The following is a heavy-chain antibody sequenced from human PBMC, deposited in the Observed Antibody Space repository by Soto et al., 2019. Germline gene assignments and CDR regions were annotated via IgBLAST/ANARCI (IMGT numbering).Heavy chain of an antibody. Sequence: ASVKVSCKVSGYTLTELSMHWVRQAPGKGLEWMGGFDPEDGETIYAQKFQGRVTMTEDTSTDTAYMELSSLRSEDTAVYYCAIKPPPGYSSGWIDYWGQGTLVTVSS. CDR2: FDPEDGET. CDR3: AIKPPPGYSSGWIDY. J-gene: IGHJ4*02. V-gene: IGHV1-24*01. D-gene: IGHD6-19*01. CDR1: GYTLTELS.